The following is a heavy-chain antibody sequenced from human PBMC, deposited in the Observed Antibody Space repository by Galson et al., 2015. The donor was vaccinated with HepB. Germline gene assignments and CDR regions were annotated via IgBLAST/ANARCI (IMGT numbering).Heavy chain of an antibody. CDR3: ATALKHCSGITCSNNWFDH. J-gene: IGHJ5*02. D-gene: IGHD6-19*01. Sequence: SLRLSCAASGFGFASYAMAWVRQAPGQGLEWVSAINGSGNKTYYADSVRGRFTISRDNSKNTLSLQMSSLRAEDTAVYYCATALKHCSGITCSNNWFDHWGQGTLVTVSS. CDR2: INGSGNKT. V-gene: IGHV3-23*01. CDR1: GFGFASYA.